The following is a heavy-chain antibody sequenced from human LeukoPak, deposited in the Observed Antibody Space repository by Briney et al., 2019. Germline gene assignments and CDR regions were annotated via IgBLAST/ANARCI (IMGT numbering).Heavy chain of an antibody. V-gene: IGHV3-33*01. D-gene: IGHD1-26*01. CDR2: IWYDGSNK. Sequence: PGGSLRLSCAASGFTFSSYGMHWVRQAPGKGLEWVAVIWYDGSNKYYADSVKGRFTIPRDNSKNTLYLQMNSLRAEDTAVYYCARAPFAWELLHFDYWGQGTLVTVSS. J-gene: IGHJ4*02. CDR3: ARAPFAWELLHFDY. CDR1: GFTFSSYG.